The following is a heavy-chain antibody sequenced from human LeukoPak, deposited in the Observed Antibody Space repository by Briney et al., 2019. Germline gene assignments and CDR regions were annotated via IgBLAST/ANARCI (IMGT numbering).Heavy chain of an antibody. V-gene: IGHV1-69*02. CDR1: GYSFSDYF. CDR2: IIPILGIA. J-gene: IGHJ4*02. Sequence: SVKVSCKASGYSFSDYFMHWIRQAPGQGLEWMGRIIPILGIANYAQKFQGRVTITADKSMSTAYMELSSLRSEDTAVYYCASSTSTGSGGYLGPLDYWGQGTLVTVSS. CDR3: ASSTSTGSGGYLGPLDY. D-gene: IGHD1-26*01.